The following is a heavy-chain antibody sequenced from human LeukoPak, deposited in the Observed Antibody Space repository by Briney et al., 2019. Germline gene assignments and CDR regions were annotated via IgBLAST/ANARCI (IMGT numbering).Heavy chain of an antibody. Sequence: PSETLSPTCTVSGGSISSHYWSWIRQPPGKGLEWIGYIYYSWSTNYNPSLKSRVTISVDTSKNQFSLKLSSVTAADTAVYYCARGGGIFGVVIMDYWGQGTLVTVSS. CDR3: ARGGGIFGVVIMDY. J-gene: IGHJ4*02. CDR1: GGSISSHY. CDR2: IYYSWST. V-gene: IGHV4-59*11. D-gene: IGHD3-3*01.